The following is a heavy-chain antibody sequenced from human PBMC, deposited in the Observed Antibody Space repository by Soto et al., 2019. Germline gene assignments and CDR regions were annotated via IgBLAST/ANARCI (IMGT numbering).Heavy chain of an antibody. CDR1: GGTFSSYA. Sequence: SVKVSCKASGGTFSSYAISWVRQAPGQGLEWMGGIIPIFGTTNYAQKFQGRVTITADKSTSTAYMELSSLRSEDTAVYYCARVKRGLWSTTEIWENWFDPWGQGTLVTVLL. CDR3: ARVKRGLWSTTEIWENWFDP. D-gene: IGHD3-3*01. CDR2: IIPIFGTT. V-gene: IGHV1-69*06. J-gene: IGHJ5*02.